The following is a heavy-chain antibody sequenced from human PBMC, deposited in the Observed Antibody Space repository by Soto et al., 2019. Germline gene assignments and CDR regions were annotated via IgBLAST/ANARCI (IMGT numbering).Heavy chain of an antibody. CDR2: IYYSGST. Sequence: ETLSLTCTVSGGSISSSSYYWGWIRQPPGKGLEWIGSIYYSGSTYYNPSLKSRVTISVDTSKNQFSLKLSSVTAADTAVVYCSVWNYYGMDVWGQGTTVTVSS. V-gene: IGHV4-39*01. D-gene: IGHD2-8*01. J-gene: IGHJ6*02. CDR3: SVWNYYGMDV. CDR1: GGSISSSSYY.